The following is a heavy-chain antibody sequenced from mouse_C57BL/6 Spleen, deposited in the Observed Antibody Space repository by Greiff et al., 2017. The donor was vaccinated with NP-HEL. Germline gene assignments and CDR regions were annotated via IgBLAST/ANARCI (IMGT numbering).Heavy chain of an antibody. J-gene: IGHJ4*01. CDR3: ARYGYYGSSYYAMDY. CDR1: GYTFTSYW. Sequence: VQLQQPGAELVKPGASVKLSCKASGYTFTSYWMHWVKQRPGRGLEWIGMIDPNSGGTKYNEKFKSKATLTVDKPSSTAYMQLSSLTSEDSAVYYCARYGYYGSSYYAMDYWGQGTSVTVSS. V-gene: IGHV1-72*01. CDR2: IDPNSGGT. D-gene: IGHD1-1*01.